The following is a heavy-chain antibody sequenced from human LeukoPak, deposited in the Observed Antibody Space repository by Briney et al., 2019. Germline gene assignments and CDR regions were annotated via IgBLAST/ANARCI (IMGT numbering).Heavy chain of an antibody. CDR3: ARWSCDH. CDR1: GFTFSSYG. J-gene: IGHJ5*02. CDR2: IWYDGSEK. V-gene: IGHV3-33*01. Sequence: GGALRLSCAASGFTFSSYGMHGVRQAPGKGREWVAVIWYDGSEKYYADSVKGRFTISRDNSKNTLFLQMSSLTAEDTAVYYCARWSCDHWGQGTLVTVSS.